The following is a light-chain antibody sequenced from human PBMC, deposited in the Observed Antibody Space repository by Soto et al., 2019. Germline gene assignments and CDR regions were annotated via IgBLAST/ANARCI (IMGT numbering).Light chain of an antibody. CDR3: QQYKSHPWT. CDR2: DAS. V-gene: IGKV1-5*01. Sequence: DIQMTQAPSTLSASVGDRVTITCRASQSIRYWLAWYQQKPGQVPKLLIYDASNLESGVPSRFSGSGFEKEFRLTISSMQTDDFGNYYCQQYKSHPWTVGQGTKVDSK. J-gene: IGKJ1*01. CDR1: QSIRYW.